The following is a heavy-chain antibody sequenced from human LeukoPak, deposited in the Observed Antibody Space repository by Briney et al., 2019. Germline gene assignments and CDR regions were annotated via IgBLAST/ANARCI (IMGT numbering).Heavy chain of an antibody. J-gene: IGHJ4*02. Sequence: GGSLRLSCAASGFTFDDYAMHWVRQAPGKGLEWVSLISGDGGSTYYADSVKGRFTISRDNSKNSLYLQMNSLTAEDTAVYYCARSAFGGKAHCLDYWGQGTLVTVSS. CDR2: ISGDGGST. CDR3: ARSAFGGKAHCLDY. CDR1: GFTFDDYA. V-gene: IGHV3-43*02. D-gene: IGHD3-10*01.